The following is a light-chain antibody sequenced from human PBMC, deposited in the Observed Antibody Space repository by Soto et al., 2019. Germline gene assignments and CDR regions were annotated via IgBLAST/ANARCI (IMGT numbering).Light chain of an antibody. V-gene: IGKV3-20*01. CDR1: QSVSRN. Sequence: EIVLTQSPATPSVSPGERATLSCRASQSVSRNLAWYQQKPGQAPRLLIYGASTRATGIPDRFSGSGSGTDFTLTISRLEKEDFAVYYCQQYGGSTLTFGQGTKVDIK. CDR3: QQYGGSTLT. CDR2: GAS. J-gene: IGKJ1*01.